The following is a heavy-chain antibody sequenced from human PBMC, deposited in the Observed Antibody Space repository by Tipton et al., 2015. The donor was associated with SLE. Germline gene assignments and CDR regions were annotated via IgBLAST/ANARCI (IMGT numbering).Heavy chain of an antibody. CDR1: GGSISSSSYY. CDR3: AKVTKLAMGMEAFDI. V-gene: IGHV4-39*07. Sequence: TLSLTCTVSGGSISSSSYYWGWMRQPPGKGLEWIGSIYYGGSTFYYPSLKSRVTLSVDASKNQFSLKLSSVTAADTALYYCAKVTKLAMGMEAFDIWGQGTMVTVSS. CDR2: IYYGGST. D-gene: IGHD7-27*01. J-gene: IGHJ3*02.